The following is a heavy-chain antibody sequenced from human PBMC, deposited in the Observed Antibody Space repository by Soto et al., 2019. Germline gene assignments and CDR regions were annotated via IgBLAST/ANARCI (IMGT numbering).Heavy chain of an antibody. CDR2: IYYSGST. V-gene: IGHV4-59*04. Sequence: PSETLSLTCTVSGGSISSYYWGWVRQPPGKGLDWIGNIYYSGSTFYNPSLRSRVTLSVDTSKNQFSLRLNSVTVADTAVYFCAGFVVPASRNSDFDYWGQGTLVTVSS. CDR1: GGSISSYY. CDR3: AGFVVPASRNSDFDY. D-gene: IGHD2-15*01. J-gene: IGHJ4*02.